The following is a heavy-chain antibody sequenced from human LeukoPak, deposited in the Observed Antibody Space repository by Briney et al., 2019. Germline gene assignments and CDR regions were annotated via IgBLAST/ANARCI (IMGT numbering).Heavy chain of an antibody. CDR3: ARANRFGFGELYGFDY. D-gene: IGHD3-10*01. CDR2: IIPIFGTA. V-gene: IGHV1-69*13. CDR1: GGTFSSYA. J-gene: IGHJ4*02. Sequence: SVKVSCKASGGTFSSYAISWVRQAPGQGLEWMGGIIPIFGTANYAQKFQGRVTVTADESTSTAYMELSSLRSEDTAVYYCARANRFGFGELYGFDYWSQGTLVTVS.